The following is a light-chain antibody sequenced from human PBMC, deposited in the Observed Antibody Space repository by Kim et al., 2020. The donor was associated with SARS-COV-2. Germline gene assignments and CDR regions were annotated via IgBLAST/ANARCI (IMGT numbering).Light chain of an antibody. J-gene: IGLJ3*02. CDR1: NIGSKS. Sequence: APGKPARITCGGNNIGSKSVHWYQPKPGQAPGLVIHYDRDRPSGIPERFSGSNSGNTATLTISRVEAGDEADYYCQVWDSSSDHRVFGGGTQLTVL. V-gene: IGLV3-21*04. CDR3: QVWDSSSDHRV. CDR2: YDR.